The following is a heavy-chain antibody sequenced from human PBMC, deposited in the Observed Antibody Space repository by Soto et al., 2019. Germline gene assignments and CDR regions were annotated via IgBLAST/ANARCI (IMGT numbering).Heavy chain of an antibody. CDR2: ISSSSSYI. CDR1: GFTFSSYS. J-gene: IGHJ6*03. D-gene: IGHD3-10*01. V-gene: IGHV3-21*01. Sequence: GGSLRLSCAASGFTFSSYSMNWVRQAPGKGLEWVSSISSSSSYIYYADSVKGRFTISRDNAKNSLYLQMNSLRAEDTAVYYCATAPTHYYGSGSYAPLYYYYYVDVWGKGTTVTVSS. CDR3: ATAPTHYYGSGSYAPLYYYYYVDV.